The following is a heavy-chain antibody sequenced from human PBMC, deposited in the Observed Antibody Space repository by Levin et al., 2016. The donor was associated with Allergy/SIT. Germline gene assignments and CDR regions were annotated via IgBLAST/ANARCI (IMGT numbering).Heavy chain of an antibody. CDR3: AKEGKSNTAWWGANDY. Sequence: ASVKVSCKASGNTLTDYFLHWVRQAPGQGLEYMGWMNPDGIGTKSVRKFQGRVTMTRDMSITTAYMELNSLTSDDTAIYYCAKEGKSNTAWWGANDYWGQGTLVTVSS. CDR2: MNPDGIGT. V-gene: IGHV1-2*02. D-gene: IGHD2-8*02. CDR1: GNTLTDYF. J-gene: IGHJ4*02.